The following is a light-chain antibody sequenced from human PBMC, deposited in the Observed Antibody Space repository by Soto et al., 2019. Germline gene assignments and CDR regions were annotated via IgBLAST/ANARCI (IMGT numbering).Light chain of an antibody. V-gene: IGKV3-20*01. CDR2: GAS. J-gene: IGKJ1*01. CDR1: QSVSSSY. CDR3: XQYGSSPWT. Sequence: EIVLTQSPGTLSLSPGERATLSCRASQSVSSSYLAWYQQKPGQAPRLLIYGASSRATGIPDRFSGSGSGTDFTLTXXRXXXXXXXXXXXXQYGSSPWTFGQGTKVEIK.